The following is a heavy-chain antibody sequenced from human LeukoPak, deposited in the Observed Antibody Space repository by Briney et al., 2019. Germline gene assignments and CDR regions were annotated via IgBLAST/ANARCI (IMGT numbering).Heavy chain of an antibody. D-gene: IGHD6-13*01. CDR2: IWYDGSNK. Sequence: GGSLRLSCAASGFTFSSYAMSWVRQAPGKGLEWVAVIWYDGSNKYYADSVKGRFTISRDNSKNTLYLQMNSLRAEDTAVYYCARDGSSSWLAYYFDYWGQGTLVTVSS. CDR3: ARDGSSSWLAYYFDY. J-gene: IGHJ4*02. V-gene: IGHV3-33*08. CDR1: GFTFSSYA.